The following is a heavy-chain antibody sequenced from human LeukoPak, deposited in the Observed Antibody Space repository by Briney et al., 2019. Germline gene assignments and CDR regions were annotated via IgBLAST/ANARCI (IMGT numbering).Heavy chain of an antibody. J-gene: IGHJ4*02. Sequence: GGPLRLSCAASGFTFSSYSMNWVRQAPGKGLEWVSSISSSSSYIYYADSVKGRFTISRDNAKNSLYLQMNSLRAEDTAVYYCARYFGYDYPFDYWGQGTLVTVSS. D-gene: IGHD5-12*01. CDR2: ISSSSSYI. CDR3: ARYFGYDYPFDY. V-gene: IGHV3-21*01. CDR1: GFTFSSYS.